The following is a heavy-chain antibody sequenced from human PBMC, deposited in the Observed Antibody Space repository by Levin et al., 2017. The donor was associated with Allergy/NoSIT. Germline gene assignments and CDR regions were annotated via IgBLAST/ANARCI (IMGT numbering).Heavy chain of an antibody. Sequence: PSETLSLTCTVSGGSISSSTYYWGWIRQPPGKGLEWIGSIYYSGSTYYNPSLKSRLTISVDTSNNQFSLKLSSVTAADTAVYYCARDASGGVPTYGMDGWGQGTTVTVSS. D-gene: IGHD3-16*01. J-gene: IGHJ6*02. V-gene: IGHV4-39*07. CDR2: IYYSGST. CDR3: ARDASGGVPTYGMDG. CDR1: GGSISSSTYY.